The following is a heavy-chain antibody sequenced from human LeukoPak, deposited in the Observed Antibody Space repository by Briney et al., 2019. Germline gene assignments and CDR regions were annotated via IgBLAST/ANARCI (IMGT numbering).Heavy chain of an antibody. Sequence: TSETLSLTCTVSGGSISSSSYYWGWIRQPPGKGLEWIESIYYSGSTYYNPSLKSRVTISVDTSKNQFSLKLSSVTAADTAVYYCARPAIDVDTAMVSWYFDLWGRGTLVTVSS. CDR3: ARPAIDVDTAMVSWYFDL. D-gene: IGHD5-18*01. CDR1: GGSISSSSYY. J-gene: IGHJ2*01. V-gene: IGHV4-39*01. CDR2: IYYSGST.